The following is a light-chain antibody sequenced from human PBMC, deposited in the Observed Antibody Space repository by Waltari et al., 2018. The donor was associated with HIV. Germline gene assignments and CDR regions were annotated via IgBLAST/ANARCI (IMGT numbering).Light chain of an antibody. Sequence: IVFTQSSAMLSLSSGERSTLSCRASQSVNTYLAWYQQKSGQAPRLLIFEASYRATGVPARFSGSGSGTDFTLTISSLEPEDFAVYYCQQRSNWPQLTFGGGTKVEIK. CDR2: EAS. CDR1: QSVNTY. V-gene: IGKV3-11*01. J-gene: IGKJ4*01. CDR3: QQRSNWPQLT.